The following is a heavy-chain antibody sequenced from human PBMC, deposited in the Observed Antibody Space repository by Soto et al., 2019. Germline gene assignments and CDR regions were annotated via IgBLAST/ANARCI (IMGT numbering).Heavy chain of an antibody. CDR2: IYYSGST. CDR1: GGSISSYY. J-gene: IGHJ6*02. V-gene: IGHV4-59*08. D-gene: IGHD1-26*01. CDR3: ARASGGGSYFRYYYYGMDV. Sequence: SETLSLTCTVSGGSISSYYWSWIRQPPGKGLEWIGYIYYSGSTYYNPSLKSRVTISVDTSKNQFSLKLSSVTAADTAVYYCARASGGGSYFRYYYYGMDVWGQGTTVTVSS.